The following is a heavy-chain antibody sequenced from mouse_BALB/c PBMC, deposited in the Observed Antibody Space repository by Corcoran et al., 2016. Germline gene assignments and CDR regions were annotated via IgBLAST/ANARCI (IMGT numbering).Heavy chain of an antibody. J-gene: IGHJ2*01. CDR3: SREGPGGNPFVY. D-gene: IGHD2-1*01. CDR1: GYTFTSYV. CDR2: IYPYNDDV. Sequence: EVQLQQSGPELVKPGASVKMSCKASGYTFTSYVLHWVKQKPGQGLEWIGYIYPYNDDVRYNEKFRGKATLTSDKSSSTAYMGLSSLTSEDSAVYYCSREGPGGNPFVYWGQGTTLTVSS. V-gene: IGHV1S136*01.